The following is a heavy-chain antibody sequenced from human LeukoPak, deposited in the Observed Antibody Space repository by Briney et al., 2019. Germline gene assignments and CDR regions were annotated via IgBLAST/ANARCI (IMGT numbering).Heavy chain of an antibody. V-gene: IGHV3-53*01. D-gene: IGHD3-10*01. CDR2: IFSSGPT. CDR3: AISGLGFGEFRGLDY. J-gene: IGHJ4*02. Sequence: PGGSVRLSCAAPGFNVSNNYMNWVRQAPGKGLEWVSVIFSSGPTYYADSVKGRFTISRDTSKNALYLQMNSLRAEDTAVYYCAISGLGFGEFRGLDYWGQGTLVTVSS. CDR1: GFNVSNNY.